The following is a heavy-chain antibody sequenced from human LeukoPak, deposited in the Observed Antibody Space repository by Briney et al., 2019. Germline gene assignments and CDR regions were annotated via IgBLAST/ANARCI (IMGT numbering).Heavy chain of an antibody. J-gene: IGHJ4*02. CDR2: IYYSGST. CDR3: ARQYYYDSSPDY. Sequence: SETLSLTCTASGGSISSYYWSWIRQPPGKGLEWIGYIYYSGSTNYNPSLKSRVTISVDTSKNQFSLKLSSVTAADTAVYYCARQYYYDSSPDYWGQGTLVTVSS. V-gene: IGHV4-59*01. CDR1: GGSISSYY. D-gene: IGHD3-22*01.